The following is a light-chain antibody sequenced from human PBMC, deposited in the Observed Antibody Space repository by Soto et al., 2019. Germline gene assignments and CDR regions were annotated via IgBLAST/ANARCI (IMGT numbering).Light chain of an antibody. V-gene: IGLV2-8*01. CDR2: EVV. CDR3: KSYAGSNTYV. CDR1: KSDIGIYDF. J-gene: IGLJ1*01. Sequence: QSVLTQPPSASGSPGQSVTISCTGSKSDIGIYDFVSWYQHHPGKAPRLIIYEVVQRPSGVPDRFSGSKSGNTASLTVSGLQAADEADYFRKSYAGSNTYVFGTGTKLTVL.